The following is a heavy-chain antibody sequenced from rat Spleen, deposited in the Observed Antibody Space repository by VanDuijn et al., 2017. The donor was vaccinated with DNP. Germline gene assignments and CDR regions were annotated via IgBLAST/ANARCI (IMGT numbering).Heavy chain of an antibody. CDR1: GYSITSDY. CDR2: INSAGST. J-gene: IGHJ2*01. Sequence: EVQLQESGPGLVKPSQSLSLTCSVTGYSITSDYWGWIRKFPGNKLEWMGYINSAGSTDYNPSLKGRISITRDTSKNQFFLQVNSVTTEDTATYYCARWGDYFDYWGQGVMVTVSS. V-gene: IGHV3-3*01. CDR3: ARWGDYFDY.